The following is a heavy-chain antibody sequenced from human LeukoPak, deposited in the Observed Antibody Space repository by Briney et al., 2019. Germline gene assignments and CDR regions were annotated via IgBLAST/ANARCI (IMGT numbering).Heavy chain of an antibody. CDR3: TRDLNSGGSC. CDR2: ISYDGSNK. D-gene: IGHD2-15*01. V-gene: IGHV3-30*14. J-gene: IGHJ4*02. Sequence: GGSLRLSCAASGFTFSSYAMHWVRQAPGKGLEWVAVISYDGSNKYYADSVKGRFTISRDNSKNTLYLQMNSLRAQDTAVYYCTRDLNSGGSCWGQGALVTVSS. CDR1: GFTFSSYA.